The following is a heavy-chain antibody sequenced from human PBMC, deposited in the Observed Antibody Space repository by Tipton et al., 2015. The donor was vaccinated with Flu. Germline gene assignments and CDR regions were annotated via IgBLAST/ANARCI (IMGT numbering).Heavy chain of an antibody. CDR3: AKEGGDILTGYDWYFDL. J-gene: IGHJ2*01. D-gene: IGHD3-9*01. V-gene: IGHV3-23*01. CDR2: ISGSGGSP. CDR1: GFTFSSYA. Sequence: GSLRLSCAASGFTFSSYAMSWVRQAPGKGLEWVSAISGSGGSPYYADSVKGRFTISRDNSKNTLYLQMNSLRAEDTAVYYCAKEGGDILTGYDWYFDLWGRGTLVTVSS.